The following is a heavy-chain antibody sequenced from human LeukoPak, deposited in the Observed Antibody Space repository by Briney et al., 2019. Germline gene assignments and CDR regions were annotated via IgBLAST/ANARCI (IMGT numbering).Heavy chain of an antibody. CDR3: ARDIGIAARTTRFDY. Sequence: SVKVSCKASGGTFSSYTISWVRQAPGQGLEWMGRIIPILGIANYAQKFQGRDTITADKSTSTAYMELSSLRSEDTAVYYCARDIGIAARTTRFDYWGQGTLVTVSS. J-gene: IGHJ4*02. CDR1: GGTFSSYT. V-gene: IGHV1-69*04. CDR2: IIPILGIA. D-gene: IGHD6-6*01.